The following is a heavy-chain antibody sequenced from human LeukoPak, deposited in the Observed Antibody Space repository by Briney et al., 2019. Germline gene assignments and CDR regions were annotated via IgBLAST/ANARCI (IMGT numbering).Heavy chain of an antibody. J-gene: IGHJ4*02. V-gene: IGHV4-59*01. D-gene: IGHD3-10*01. CDR2: IYYSGST. CDR3: ARGGGRGHGNPYYFDY. CDR1: GGSISSYY. Sequence: PSETLSLTCTVSGGSISSYYWSWIRQPPGKGLECIGYIYYSGSTNYNPSLKSRVTISVDTSKNQFSLKLSSVTAADAAVYYCARGGGRGHGNPYYFDYWGQGTLVTVSS.